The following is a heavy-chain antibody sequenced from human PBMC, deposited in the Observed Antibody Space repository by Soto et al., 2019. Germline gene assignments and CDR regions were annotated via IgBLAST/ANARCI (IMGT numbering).Heavy chain of an antibody. D-gene: IGHD1-26*01. J-gene: IGHJ4*02. CDR3: ARDDSGFSGSHYIDYFNY. Sequence: ASVKVSWKASGSTFSTYAMSWMRQDPGQGLEWMGWITGDTHEAIYAQKFQGRVVLTRDRSTSTAYMELRSLTYEDTAVYYCARDDSGFSGSHYIDYFNYWGQGALVTVSS. CDR1: GSTFSTYA. CDR2: ITGDTHEA. V-gene: IGHV1-18*01.